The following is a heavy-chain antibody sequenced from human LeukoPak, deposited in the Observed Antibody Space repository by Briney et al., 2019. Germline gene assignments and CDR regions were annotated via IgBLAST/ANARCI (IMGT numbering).Heavy chain of an antibody. CDR1: GYTFTAYY. Sequence: GASVKVSCNASGYTFTAYYIHWVRQAPGQGLEWMGWIDTSSGATNYARKFQGRVTITRDASIGTAYMELTSLISDDTAIYYCASEAYCSSNTCYVQRVASWGQGTLVTVSS. J-gene: IGHJ4*02. V-gene: IGHV1-2*02. CDR2: IDTSSGAT. D-gene: IGHD2-2*01. CDR3: ASEAYCSSNTCYVQRVAS.